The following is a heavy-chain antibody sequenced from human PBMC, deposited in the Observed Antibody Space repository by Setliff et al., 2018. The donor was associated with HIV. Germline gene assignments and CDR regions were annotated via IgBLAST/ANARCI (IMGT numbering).Heavy chain of an antibody. Sequence: PGGSLRLSCAASGFTFSNYGIHWVRQAPGKGLEWVPFICYDGINKCNVDSVKGRFTISRDNSKNTLYLQMNSLRADDTAVYYCARGPLSSSWYNWFDPWGQGTLVTVSS. CDR2: ICYDGINK. CDR3: ARGPLSSSWYNWFDP. J-gene: IGHJ5*02. CDR1: GFTFSNYG. V-gene: IGHV3-33*01. D-gene: IGHD6-13*01.